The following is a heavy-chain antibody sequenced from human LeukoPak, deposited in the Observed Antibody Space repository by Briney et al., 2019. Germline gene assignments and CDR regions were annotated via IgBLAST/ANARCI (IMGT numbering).Heavy chain of an antibody. Sequence: SETLSLTCTVSGGSISGSSYFWGWIRQPPGKGLEWIGTISYSGRTYYNPSLKSRVTISVDTSKNQFSLKLSSVTAADTAVYYCARAAERYWVDYWGQGTLVTVSS. CDR1: GGSISGSSYF. V-gene: IGHV4-39*07. CDR3: ARAAERYWVDY. D-gene: IGHD1-26*01. CDR2: ISYSGRT. J-gene: IGHJ4*02.